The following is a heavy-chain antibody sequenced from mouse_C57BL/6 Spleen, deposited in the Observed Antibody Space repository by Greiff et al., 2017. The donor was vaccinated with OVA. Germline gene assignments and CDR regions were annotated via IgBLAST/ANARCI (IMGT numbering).Heavy chain of an antibody. Sequence: QVQLQQSGAELVKPGASVKISCKASGYAFSSYWMNWVKQRPGKGLKWIGQIYPGDGDTNYNGKFKGKATLTADKSSSTAYMQLSSLTSEDSAVYFCAREGRTPYFDYWGQGTTLTVSS. J-gene: IGHJ2*01. CDR3: AREGRTPYFDY. V-gene: IGHV1-80*01. CDR2: IYPGDGDT. CDR1: GYAFSSYW.